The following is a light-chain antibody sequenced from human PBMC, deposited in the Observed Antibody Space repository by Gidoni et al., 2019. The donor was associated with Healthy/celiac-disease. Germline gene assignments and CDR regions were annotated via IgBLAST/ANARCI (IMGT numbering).Light chain of an antibody. CDR3: QSYDSSLSGSV. Sequence: QSVLTPPPSVSGAPGQRVTISCTGSSSNIGAGYDVHWYQQLPGTAPKLLIYGNSNRPSGVPDRFSGSKSGPSASLAITGLQAEDEADYYCQSYDSSLSGSVFGGGTKLTVL. CDR2: GNS. V-gene: IGLV1-40*01. CDR1: SSNIGAGYD. J-gene: IGLJ3*02.